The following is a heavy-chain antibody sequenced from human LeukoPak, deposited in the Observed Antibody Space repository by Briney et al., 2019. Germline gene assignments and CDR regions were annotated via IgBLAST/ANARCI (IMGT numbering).Heavy chain of an antibody. D-gene: IGHD4-23*01. Sequence: PGGSLRLSCAASGFTFSSYGMHWVRQAPGKGLEWVGFIRSKAYGGTTEYAASVKGRFIISRDDSKSIADLHMHSLTTDDTAVYYCSRDGSGSYGGNRLFDYWGQGTLVTVSS. CDR2: IRSKAYGGTT. CDR1: GFTFSSYG. J-gene: IGHJ4*02. V-gene: IGHV3-49*04. CDR3: SRDGSGSYGGNRLFDY.